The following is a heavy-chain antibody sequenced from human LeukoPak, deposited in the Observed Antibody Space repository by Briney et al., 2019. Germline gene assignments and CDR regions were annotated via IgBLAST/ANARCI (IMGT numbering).Heavy chain of an antibody. Sequence: SVKVSCKASGGTFSSYAISWVRQAPGQGLEWMGRIIPILGIANYAQKFQGRVTITADKSTSTAYMELSSLRSEDTAVYYCARENYYDSSGYYRPGPHWFDPWGQGTLVTVSS. D-gene: IGHD3-22*01. CDR1: GGTFSSYA. J-gene: IGHJ5*02. CDR3: ARENYYDSSGYYRPGPHWFDP. V-gene: IGHV1-69*04. CDR2: IIPILGIA.